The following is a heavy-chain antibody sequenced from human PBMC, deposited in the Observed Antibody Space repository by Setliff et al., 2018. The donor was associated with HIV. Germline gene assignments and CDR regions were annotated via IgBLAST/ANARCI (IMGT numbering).Heavy chain of an antibody. Sequence: LRLSCVASGFVFYSFDMNWVRQAPGKGLEWVANIKQDGSEKYYVDSVKGRFTISRDNAKNSLYLQMNNLRAEDTAVYYCAIIRETGSPYWGQGTQVTVSS. V-gene: IGHV3-7*01. CDR3: AIIRETGSPY. D-gene: IGHD3-9*01. CDR2: IKQDGSEK. CDR1: GFVFYSFD. J-gene: IGHJ4*02.